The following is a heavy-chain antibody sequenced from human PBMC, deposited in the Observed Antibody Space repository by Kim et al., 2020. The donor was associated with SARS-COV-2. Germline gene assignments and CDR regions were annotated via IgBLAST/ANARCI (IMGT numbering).Heavy chain of an antibody. CDR1: GGSIRSGTFY. V-gene: IGHV4-39*01. CDR3: GRHKGVYYFYIDV. CDR2: MYYSGCT. Sequence: SETLSLTCTVPGGSIRSGTFYWGWIRQPPGKGLEWIGSMYYSGCTSYNPSLKSRVAISVDALMNHFSLKLSPVTAVDTAVYYCGRHKGVYYFYIDVWGKG. J-gene: IGHJ6*03. D-gene: IGHD2-8*01.